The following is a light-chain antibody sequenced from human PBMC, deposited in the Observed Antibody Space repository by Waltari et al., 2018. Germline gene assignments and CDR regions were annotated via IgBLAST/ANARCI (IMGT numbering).Light chain of an antibody. CDR1: DDINNF. CDR2: AAS. Sequence: DIQLTQSPSSLSASVGDRVTITCQASDDINNFLNWFQQKPGKAPKLLIHAASNLETGVPSRFSGSGFGTHFSFTISSLQPDDFAMYYCQQYESIPFTFGPGTTVDIK. CDR3: QQYESIPFT. V-gene: IGKV1-33*01. J-gene: IGKJ3*01.